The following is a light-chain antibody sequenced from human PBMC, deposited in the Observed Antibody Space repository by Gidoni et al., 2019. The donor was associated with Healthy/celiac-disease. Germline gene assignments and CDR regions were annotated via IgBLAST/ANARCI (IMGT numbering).Light chain of an antibody. CDR3: QQYNSYSPT. CDR2: DAS. J-gene: IGKJ1*01. Sequence: SASVGDRVTITCRASQSISSWLAWYQQIPGKAPKLLIYDASSLESGVPSRFSGSGSGTEFTLTISSLQPDDFATYYCQQYNSYSPTFGQGTKVEIK. V-gene: IGKV1-5*01. CDR1: QSISSW.